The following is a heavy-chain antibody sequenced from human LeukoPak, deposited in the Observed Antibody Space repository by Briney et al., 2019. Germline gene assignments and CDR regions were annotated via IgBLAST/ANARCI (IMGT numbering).Heavy chain of an antibody. CDR3: ARQPNYYDTRGYLSHAFDI. CDR1: GYRFTSYW. D-gene: IGHD3-22*01. Sequence: GESLKISCKGSGYRFTSYWIGWVRRMPGKGLEWMGIIYPGDSDTRYSPSFQGQVTISADKSISTAYLQWSSLKASDTAMYYCARQPNYYDTRGYLSHAFDIWGQGTMVTVSS. V-gene: IGHV5-51*01. CDR2: IYPGDSDT. J-gene: IGHJ3*02.